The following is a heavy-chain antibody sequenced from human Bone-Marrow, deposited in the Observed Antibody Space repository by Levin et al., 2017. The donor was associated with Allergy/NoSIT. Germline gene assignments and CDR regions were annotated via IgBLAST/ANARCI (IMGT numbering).Heavy chain of an antibody. CDR3: VVSPHWLDNFDY. CDR1: GITSSSYW. J-gene: IGHJ4*02. V-gene: IGHV3-74*01. Sequence: PGGSLRLSCAASGITSSSYWMHWVRQAPGKGLVWVSRIHSDDDSTIYADSVKGRFTISRDNAENTLYLQMNSLRVDDTAVYYCVVSPHWLDNFDYWGQGTLVTVSA. D-gene: IGHD3-9*01. CDR2: IHSDDDST.